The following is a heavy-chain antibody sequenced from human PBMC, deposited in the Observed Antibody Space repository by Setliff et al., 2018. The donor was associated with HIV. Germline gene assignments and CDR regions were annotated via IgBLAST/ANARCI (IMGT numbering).Heavy chain of an antibody. V-gene: IGHV1-2*02. CDR1: GYSFTGYF. Sequence: GASVKVSCKASGYSFTGYFIHWVRQAPGQGLEWMGWISPNNGATNIPQRFQGRVTMTRDMSINTAYMYLSGLRSDDTAVYFCARQLSNSFESWGQGTLVTVSS. J-gene: IGHJ4*02. CDR3: ARQLSNSFES. D-gene: IGHD1-1*01. CDR2: ISPNNGAT.